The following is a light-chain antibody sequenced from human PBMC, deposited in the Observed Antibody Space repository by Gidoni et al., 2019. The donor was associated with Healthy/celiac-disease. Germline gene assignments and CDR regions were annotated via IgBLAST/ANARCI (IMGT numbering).Light chain of an antibody. CDR2: KAS. Sequence: IQLTPSPSTLSASVGDRVTITCRASQSISSWLAWYQQKPGKAPKLLIYKASSLESGVPSRFSGRGSGTEFTLTISSLQPDDFATYYCQQYNSYSWTIGQGTKVEIK. J-gene: IGKJ1*01. CDR1: QSISSW. V-gene: IGKV1-5*03. CDR3: QQYNSYSWT.